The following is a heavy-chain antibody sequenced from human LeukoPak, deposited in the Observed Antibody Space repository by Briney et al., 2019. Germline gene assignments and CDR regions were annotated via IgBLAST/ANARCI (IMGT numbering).Heavy chain of an antibody. V-gene: IGHV3-30*04. CDR1: GFTFSSYA. CDR2: ISYDGSNK. CDR3: ASEVGNWELQGPGY. J-gene: IGHJ4*02. D-gene: IGHD1-26*01. Sequence: GGSLRLSCAASGFTFSSYAMHWVRQAPGKGLEWVAVISYDGSNKYYADSVKGRFTISRDISKNTLYLQMNSLRAEDTAVYYCASEVGNWELQGPGYWGQGTLVTVSS.